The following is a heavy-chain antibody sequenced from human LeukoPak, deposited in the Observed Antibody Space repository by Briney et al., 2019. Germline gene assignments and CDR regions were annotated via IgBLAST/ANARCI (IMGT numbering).Heavy chain of an antibody. D-gene: IGHD3-10*01. CDR2: VYYPGTT. CDR1: GVSISAIPYY. V-gene: IGHV4-39*01. J-gene: IGHJ5*01. Sequence: SETLSLTCTVSGVSISAIPYYWGWIRKPPGKGLEWIGSVYYPGTTYYNPSLKTRVTISVDTSKSQFSPKLTSVTAADTAVYFCARSHFYGSGVDSWGQGTLVTVSS. CDR3: ARSHFYGSGVDS.